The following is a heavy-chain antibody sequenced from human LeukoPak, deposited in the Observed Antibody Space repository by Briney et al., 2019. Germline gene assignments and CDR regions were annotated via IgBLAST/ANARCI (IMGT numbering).Heavy chain of an antibody. CDR2: VSVNADST. D-gene: IGHD3-22*01. CDR1: GFTFDHYA. CDR3: VKGVVYDSSGYFHLDY. V-gene: IGHV3-43*02. Sequence: GGSLRLSCAASGFTFDHYAMHWVRQAPGKGPEWVSLVSVNADSTYYADSVRGRFTIFRDNNNNSLYLQMHSLRTDDTALYYCVKGVVYDSSGYFHLDYWGQGTLVTVSS. J-gene: IGHJ4*02.